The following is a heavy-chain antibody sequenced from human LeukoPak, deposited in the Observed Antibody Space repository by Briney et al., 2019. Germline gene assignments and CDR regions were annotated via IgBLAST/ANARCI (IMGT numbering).Heavy chain of an antibody. J-gene: IGHJ5*02. CDR2: LSSTGGSN. CDR3: VKDQHFSNISGATITGFDP. Sequence: GVTLRLSRSASGFTFSNYSMLWARQAPGKGLEFVTGLSSTGGSNNHPDSVKDRFSISRDNSKNTLYLQMTSLRADDTAVDYCVKDQHFSNISGATITGFDPWGQGTSVTVSS. CDR1: GFTFSNYS. D-gene: IGHD6-25*01. V-gene: IGHV3-64D*06.